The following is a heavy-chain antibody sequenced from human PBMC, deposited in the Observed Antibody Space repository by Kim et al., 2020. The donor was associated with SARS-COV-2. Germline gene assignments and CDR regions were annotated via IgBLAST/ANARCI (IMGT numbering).Heavy chain of an antibody. CDR1: GGTFSSYA. CDR3: ARRGGYCSSTSCYTSYYGMDV. CDR2: IIPIFGTA. V-gene: IGHV1-69*13. J-gene: IGHJ6*02. D-gene: IGHD2-2*02. Sequence: SVKVSCKASGGTFSSYAISWVRQAPGQGLEWMGGIIPIFGTANYAQKFQGRVTITADESTSTAYMELSSLRSEDTAVYYCARRGGYCSSTSCYTSYYGMDVWGQGTTVTVSS.